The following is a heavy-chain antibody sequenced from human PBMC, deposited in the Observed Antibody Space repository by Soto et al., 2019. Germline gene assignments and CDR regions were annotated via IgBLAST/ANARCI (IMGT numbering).Heavy chain of an antibody. CDR3: AKDLFQYDFWSGYQK. V-gene: IGHV3-9*01. D-gene: IGHD3-3*01. CDR1: GFTFDDYA. J-gene: IGHJ4*02. Sequence: EVQLVESGGGLAQPGRSLRLSCATSGFTFDDYAMHWVRQAPGKGLEWVSGISWDGGTIGYADSVKGRFTISRDNDKKSLFMEMNTLRPEDTAIYFCAKDLFQYDFWSGYQKWGQGTLVTVSS. CDR2: ISWDGGTI.